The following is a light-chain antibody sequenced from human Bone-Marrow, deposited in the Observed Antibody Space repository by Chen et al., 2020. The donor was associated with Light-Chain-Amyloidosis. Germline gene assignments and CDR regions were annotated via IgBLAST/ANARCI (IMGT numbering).Light chain of an antibody. CDR2: RDT. CDR1: DLPTKY. Sequence: SYELTQPPSVSASPGQTARFTCSGDDLPTKYAYWYQQKPGQAPVLVIHRDTERPSGISERFSGSSSGTTVTLTISGVQAEDEADYHCQSADSSGTYEVIFGGGTKLTVL. J-gene: IGLJ2*01. V-gene: IGLV3-25*03. CDR3: QSADSSGTYEVI.